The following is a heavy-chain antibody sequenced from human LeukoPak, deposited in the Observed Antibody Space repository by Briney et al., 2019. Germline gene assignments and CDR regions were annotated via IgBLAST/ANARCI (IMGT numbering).Heavy chain of an antibody. CDR2: ISGSGGST. Sequence: GGSLRLSCAASGFTVSSNYMSWVRQAPGKGLEWVSAISGSGGSTYYADSVKGRFTISRDNSKNTLYLQMNSLRAEDTAVYYCAKLVMTTVIIYFDYWGQRTLVTVSS. CDR1: GFTVSSNY. CDR3: AKLVMTTVIIYFDY. V-gene: IGHV3-23*01. D-gene: IGHD4-17*01. J-gene: IGHJ4*02.